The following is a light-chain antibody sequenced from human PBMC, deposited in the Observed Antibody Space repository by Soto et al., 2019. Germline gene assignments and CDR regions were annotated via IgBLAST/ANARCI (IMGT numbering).Light chain of an antibody. CDR1: QTVNNNY. V-gene: IGKV3-20*01. CDR3: QRYGGSPPST. CDR2: DAS. Sequence: ENVLTQSPGTLSLSPGERATLSCRASQTVNNNYIDWYQQKPGQAPRLVIYDASRSVTGIPDRFSGSGSGTDFTLTITRLEPEDFAVYHCQRYGGSPPSTFGQGTTLEIK. J-gene: IGKJ2*01.